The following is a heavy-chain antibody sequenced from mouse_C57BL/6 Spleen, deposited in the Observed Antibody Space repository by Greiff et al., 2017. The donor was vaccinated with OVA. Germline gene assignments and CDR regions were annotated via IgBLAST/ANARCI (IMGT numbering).Heavy chain of an antibody. J-gene: IGHJ3*01. V-gene: IGHV1-26*01. D-gene: IGHD1-1*01. CDR3: ARGGWSTTGFAY. CDR2: INPNNGGT. Sequence: EVQLQQSGPELVKPGASVKISCKASGYTFTDYYMNWVKQSHGKSLEWIGDINPNNGGTSYNQKFKGKATLTVDKSSSTAYMELRSLTSEDSAVYYCARGGWSTTGFAYWGQGTLVTVSA. CDR1: GYTFTDYY.